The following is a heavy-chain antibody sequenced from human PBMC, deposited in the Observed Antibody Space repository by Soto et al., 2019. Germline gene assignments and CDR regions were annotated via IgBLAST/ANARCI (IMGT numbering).Heavy chain of an antibody. CDR1: GGSISSGGYY. CDR2: IYYSGST. J-gene: IGHJ4*02. CDR3: ARWPQLEPRFDY. V-gene: IGHV4-31*03. Sequence: QVQLQESGPGLVKPSQTLSLTCTVSGGSISSGGYYWSWIRQHPGKGLEWIGYIYYSGSTYYNPSLTSRVTTSVDPSKNQFSLKLSSVTAADTAVYYCARWPQLEPRFDYWGQGTLVTVSS. D-gene: IGHD1-1*01.